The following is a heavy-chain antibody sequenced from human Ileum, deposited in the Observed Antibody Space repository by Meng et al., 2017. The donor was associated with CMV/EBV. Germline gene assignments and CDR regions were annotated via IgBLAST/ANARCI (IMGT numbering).Heavy chain of an antibody. D-gene: IGHD2-21*02. CDR1: GFTFSTYW. J-gene: IGHJ4*02. CDR2: IKQDGSQK. V-gene: IGHV3-7*01. CDR3: ARQRGGFCSGADCYSLQATLDY. Sequence: GESLKISCAASGFTFSTYWMSWVRQAPGKGLEWVANIKQDGSQKYHVDSERGRFTISRDNANNSLYLQMNSLRVEDTAVYFCARQRGGFCSGADCYSLQATLDYWGQGTLVTVSS.